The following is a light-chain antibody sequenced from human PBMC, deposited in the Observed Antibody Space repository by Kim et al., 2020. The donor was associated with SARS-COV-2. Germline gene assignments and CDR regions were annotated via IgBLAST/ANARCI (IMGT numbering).Light chain of an antibody. CDR3: KKSYSTPLI. CDR2: TAS. J-gene: IGKJ4*01. Sequence: DIQMTQSPSSLSASVGDRVTITCRASQSISSYLNWYQQKPGKAPKLLIYTASSLQSGVPSRFSGSGSGTDFTLTISSLQPEEFATYYCKKSYSTPLIFGGGTKVEIK. V-gene: IGKV1-39*01. CDR1: QSISSY.